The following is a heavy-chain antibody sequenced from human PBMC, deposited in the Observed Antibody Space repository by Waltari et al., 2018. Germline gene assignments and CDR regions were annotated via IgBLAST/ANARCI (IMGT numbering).Heavy chain of an antibody. Sequence: QVQLQESGPGLVKPSETLSLTCTVSGGSISSYYWSWIRQPPGKGLEGIGYNYYSGSPTYNPALKRRVTISVDTSKNQFSLKLSSVTAADTAVYYCARDHEGGHFDYCGQGTLVTVSS. J-gene: IGHJ4*02. CDR2: NYYSGSP. D-gene: IGHD3-16*01. CDR1: GGSISSYY. V-gene: IGHV4-59*01. CDR3: ARDHEGGHFDY.